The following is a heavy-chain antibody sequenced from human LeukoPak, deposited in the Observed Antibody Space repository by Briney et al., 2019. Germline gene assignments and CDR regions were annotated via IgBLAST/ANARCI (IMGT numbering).Heavy chain of an antibody. J-gene: IGHJ4*02. Sequence: SETLSLTCAVYGESFSVYYWSWIRQPPGKGLEWIGDINHSGSTNYNPSLKSRVTISVDTSKNQFSLKLSSVTAADTAVYYCARHGLLWFGEFAYYFDYWGQGTLVTVSS. CDR1: GESFSVYY. CDR3: ARHGLLWFGEFAYYFDY. D-gene: IGHD3-10*01. CDR2: INHSGST. V-gene: IGHV4-34*01.